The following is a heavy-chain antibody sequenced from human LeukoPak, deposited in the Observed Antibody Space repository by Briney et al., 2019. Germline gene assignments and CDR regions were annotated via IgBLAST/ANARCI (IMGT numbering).Heavy chain of an antibody. CDR1: TFTFSNTW. CDR2: IKSKTDGGTA. Sequence: GGSLRLSCAASTFTFSNTWMIWVRQAPGKGLEWVGRIKSKTDGGTADYAEPVKGRFTISRDDSKKTLYLQINSLKTEYTDLYYWAYVSVDYCESSFYFWGQGTLVTVSS. D-gene: IGHD4-17*01. V-gene: IGHV3-15*01. J-gene: IGHJ4*02. CDR3: AYVSVDYCESSFYF.